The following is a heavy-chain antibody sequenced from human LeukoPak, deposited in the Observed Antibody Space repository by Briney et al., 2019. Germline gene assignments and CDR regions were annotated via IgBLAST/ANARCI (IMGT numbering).Heavy chain of an antibody. D-gene: IGHD5-12*01. J-gene: IGHJ4*02. CDR2: ISSGSSYI. V-gene: IGHV3-21*01. CDR3: ARLAHSGYDLQYFDY. CDR1: GFTFSSYS. Sequence: GGSLRLSCAASGFTFSSYSMNWVRQAPGKGLEWVSSISSGSSYIYYADSVKGRFTISRDNAKNSLYLQMNSLRAEDTAVYYCARLAHSGYDLQYFDYWGQGTLVTVSS.